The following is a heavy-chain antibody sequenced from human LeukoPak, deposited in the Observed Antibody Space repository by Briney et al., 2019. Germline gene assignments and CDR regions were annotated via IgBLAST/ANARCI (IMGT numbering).Heavy chain of an antibody. CDR1: GGTFSSYA. D-gene: IGHD3-22*01. V-gene: IGHV1-69*06. CDR2: IIPIFGTA. CDR3: ARDGYDSSGYSDY. Sequence: ASVKVSCKASGGTFSSYAISWVRQAPGQGLEWMGGIIPIFGTANYAQKFQGRVTITADKSTSTAYMELSSLRSEDTAVYYCARDGYDSSGYSDYWGQGTLVTVSS. J-gene: IGHJ4*02.